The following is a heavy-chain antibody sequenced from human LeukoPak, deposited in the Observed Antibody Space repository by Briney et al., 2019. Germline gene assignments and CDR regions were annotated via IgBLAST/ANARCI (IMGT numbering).Heavy chain of an antibody. Sequence: PGGSLRLSCVASGFTFNNYWMTWVRQAPGKGLEWVANIRHDGSARYYGDSVKGRFTISRDDAKNSLFLQMNSLRADDTALYYCARDNSGFDRWGQGTLVTVSS. CDR1: GFTFNNYW. D-gene: IGHD6-19*01. J-gene: IGHJ4*02. CDR3: ARDNSGFDR. CDR2: IRHDGSAR. V-gene: IGHV3-7*01.